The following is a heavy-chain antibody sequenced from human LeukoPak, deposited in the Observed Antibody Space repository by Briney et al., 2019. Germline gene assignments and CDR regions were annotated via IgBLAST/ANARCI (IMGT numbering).Heavy chain of an antibody. Sequence: SVKVSCKASGGTFSSYAISWVRQAPGQGLEWMGGIIPFFGTPNYAQKFQGRVTITTDESTSTAYMELSSLRSDDTAVYYCARWYSVGWNYYFDLWGRGTLVTVSS. J-gene: IGHJ2*01. V-gene: IGHV1-69*05. CDR1: GGTFSSYA. CDR3: ARWYSVGWNYYFDL. D-gene: IGHD1-7*01. CDR2: IIPFFGTP.